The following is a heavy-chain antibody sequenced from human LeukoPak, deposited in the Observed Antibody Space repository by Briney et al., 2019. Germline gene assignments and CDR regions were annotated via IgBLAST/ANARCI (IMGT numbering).Heavy chain of an antibody. CDR3: ARDLIAAAKHGSGWFDP. V-gene: IGHV1-18*01. Sequence: APVKVSCKASGYTFTSYGISWVRQAPGQGLEWMGGISAYNGNTNYAQKLQGRVTMTTDTSTSTAYMELRSLRSDDTAVYYCARDLIAAAKHGSGWFDPWGQGTLVTVSS. CDR1: GYTFTSYG. J-gene: IGHJ5*02. CDR2: ISAYNGNT. D-gene: IGHD6-13*01.